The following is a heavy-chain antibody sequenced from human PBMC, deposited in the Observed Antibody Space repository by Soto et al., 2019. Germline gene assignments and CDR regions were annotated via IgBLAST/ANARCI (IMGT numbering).Heavy chain of an antibody. V-gene: IGHV1-8*01. CDR2: MNANSGDT. CDR1: GYTFSDFD. D-gene: IGHD3-16*01. CDR3: ARGNPFNYAGFDV. J-gene: IGHJ6*02. Sequence: QAHLEQSGAELKRPGASVKVSCKASGYTFSDFDINWLRQASGQVPERMGWMNANSGDTFFHQKFQGKFNMTWDTSLSTAYMEVGSLTSDDTAIYYCARGNPFNYAGFDVWGQGTTVAVSS.